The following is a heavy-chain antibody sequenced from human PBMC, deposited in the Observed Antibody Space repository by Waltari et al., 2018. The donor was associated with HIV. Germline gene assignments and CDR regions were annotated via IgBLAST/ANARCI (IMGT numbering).Heavy chain of an antibody. CDR2: IKSKTDGWTT. V-gene: IGHV3-15*01. CDR1: GFTFNNAW. J-gene: IGHJ4*02. CDR3: TTDGLRVY. Sequence: EVQLVESGGGLVKPGGSLKLSCAASGFTFNNAWMNWVRQAPGKGLEWVGRIKSKTDGWTTDYAAPVKGGFTISRDDSKNTLYLQMNSLKTEDTAVYYCTTDGLRVYWGQGTLVTVSS.